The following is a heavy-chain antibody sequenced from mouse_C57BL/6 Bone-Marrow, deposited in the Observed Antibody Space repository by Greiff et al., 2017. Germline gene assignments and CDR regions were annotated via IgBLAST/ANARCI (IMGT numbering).Heavy chain of an antibody. V-gene: IGHV1-69*01. Sequence: QVQLQQPGAELVMPGASVKLSCKASGYTFTSYWMHWVKQRPGQGLDWIGEIDPSDSYTNYNQKFKGKSTLTVDKSASTAYMKLSSLTSEDSAVYYCARGGGYAMDDWGKGTSVTVAS. CDR1: GYTFTSYW. CDR3: ARGGGYAMDD. J-gene: IGHJ4*01. CDR2: IDPSDSYT.